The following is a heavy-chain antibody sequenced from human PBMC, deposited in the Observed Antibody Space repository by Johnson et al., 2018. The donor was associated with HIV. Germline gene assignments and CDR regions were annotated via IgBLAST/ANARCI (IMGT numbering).Heavy chain of an antibody. Sequence: VQLVESGGGVVQPGGSLRLSCAASGFTFSNYGMHWVRQPGKGLVWVSRISSDGLSTTYADSVKGRFTVSRDNAKNTVYLQMNSLRAEDTAVYYCALSGGAAAYDAFDIWGQGTMVTVSS. J-gene: IGHJ3*02. V-gene: IGHV3-74*02. CDR2: ISSDGLST. D-gene: IGHD6-13*01. CDR3: ALSGGAAAYDAFDI. CDR1: GFTFSNYG.